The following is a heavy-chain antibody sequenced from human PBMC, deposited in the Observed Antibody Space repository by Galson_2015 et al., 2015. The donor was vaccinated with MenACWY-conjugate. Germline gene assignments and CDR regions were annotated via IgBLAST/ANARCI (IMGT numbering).Heavy chain of an antibody. J-gene: IGHJ2*01. CDR1: GFTFSSNG. D-gene: IGHD3-22*01. CDR2: IRHDGSNT. CDR3: AKGLAYYYENSGHVAFDL. Sequence: SLRLSCAASGFTFSSNGMHWVRQAPGKGLEWVAFIRHDGSNTYYGESVKGRFTISRDNPKNALYLQMNSLRPEDTAVYHCAKGLAYYYENSGHVAFDLWGRGTLVAVSS. V-gene: IGHV3-30*02.